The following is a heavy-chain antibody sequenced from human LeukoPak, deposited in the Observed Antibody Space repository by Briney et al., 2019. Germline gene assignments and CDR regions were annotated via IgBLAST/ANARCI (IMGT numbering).Heavy chain of an antibody. CDR3: ASYSSVVAFTFDY. CDR1: GGSISSSNW. J-gene: IGHJ4*02. D-gene: IGHD6-19*01. Sequence: PSGTLSLTCAVSGGSISSSNWWSWVRQPPGKGLEWIGEIYHSGSTNYNPSLKSRVTISVDKPKDQFSLKLSSVTAADTAVYYCASYSSVVAFTFDYWGQGTLVTVSS. V-gene: IGHV4-4*02. CDR2: IYHSGST.